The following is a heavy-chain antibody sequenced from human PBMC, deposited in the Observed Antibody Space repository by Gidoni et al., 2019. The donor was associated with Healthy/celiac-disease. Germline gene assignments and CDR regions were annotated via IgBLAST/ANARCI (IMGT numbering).Heavy chain of an antibody. J-gene: IGHJ4*02. Sequence: EVQLVESGGGLVKPGGSLRLSCSASGFTFSSYSMNWVRQAPGKGLEWVSSISSSSSYIYYADSVKGRFTISRDNAKNSLYLQMNSLRAEDTAVYYCARDRGIQTSVVGYWGQGTLVTVSS. CDR1: GFTFSSYS. CDR3: ARDRGIQTSVVGY. D-gene: IGHD5-18*01. CDR2: ISSSSSYI. V-gene: IGHV3-21*01.